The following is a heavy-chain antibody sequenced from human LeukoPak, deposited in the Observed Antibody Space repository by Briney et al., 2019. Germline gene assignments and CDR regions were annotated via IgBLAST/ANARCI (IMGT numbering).Heavy chain of an antibody. CDR1: GGSISSSSYY. J-gene: IGHJ5*02. Sequence: SETLSLTCTVSGGSISSSSYYWGWIRQPPGKGLEWIGTIYYSGSTYYNPSLKSRVTISVDTSKNQFSLKLSSVTAADTAVYYCARVGYYYDSSGYLAYNWFDPWGQGTLVTVSS. V-gene: IGHV4-39*07. CDR3: ARVGYYYDSSGYLAYNWFDP. D-gene: IGHD3-22*01. CDR2: IYYSGST.